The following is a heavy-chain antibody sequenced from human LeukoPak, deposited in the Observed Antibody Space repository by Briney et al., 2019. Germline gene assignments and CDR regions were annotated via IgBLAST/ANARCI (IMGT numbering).Heavy chain of an antibody. J-gene: IGHJ5*01. V-gene: IGHV4-59*08. D-gene: IGHD2-21*01. Sequence: SETLSLTCTVSGDSITDYYWSWIRQPPGKELEWIGFIYHSGTTSYHPSLNSRLTISIDTSTNQFSLKLSSVTAADTAVYYCAKFHNWFDSWGQGTLVAVSS. CDR3: AKFHNWFDS. CDR2: IYHSGTT. CDR1: GDSITDYY.